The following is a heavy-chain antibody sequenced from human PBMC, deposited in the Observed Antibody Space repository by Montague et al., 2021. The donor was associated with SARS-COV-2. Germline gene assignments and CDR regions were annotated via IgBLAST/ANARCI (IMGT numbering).Heavy chain of an antibody. D-gene: IGHD6-13*01. CDR2: IYYSGRT. Sequence: SETLSLTCTVSGGSISSSSYYWGWIRQPPGKGLEWIGSIYYSGRTYYNPSLKSRVTISVDTSTNQFSLKLTSVTAADTAVYYCARVGRQQLVRLSGMDVWGQGTTVTVSS. J-gene: IGHJ6*02. CDR3: ARVGRQQLVRLSGMDV. V-gene: IGHV4-39*07. CDR1: GGSISSSSYY.